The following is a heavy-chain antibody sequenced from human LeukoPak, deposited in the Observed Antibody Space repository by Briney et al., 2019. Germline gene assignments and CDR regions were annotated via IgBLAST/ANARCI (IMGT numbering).Heavy chain of an antibody. V-gene: IGHV4-61*01. J-gene: IGHJ5*02. CDR1: GGSVSSGSYY. D-gene: IGHD4-23*01. Sequence: SETLSLTCTVSGGSVSSGSYYWSWIRQPPGKGLEWIGYIYYSGSTNYNPSLKSRVTISVDTSKNQFSLKLSPVTAADTAVYYCATDRDRSGGGWFDPWGQGTLVTVSS. CDR3: ATDRDRSGGGWFDP. CDR2: IYYSGST.